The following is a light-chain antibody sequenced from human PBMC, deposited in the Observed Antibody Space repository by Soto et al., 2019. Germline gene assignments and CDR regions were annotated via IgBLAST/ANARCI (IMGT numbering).Light chain of an antibody. J-gene: IGKJ2*01. CDR2: DAS. V-gene: IGKV3D-20*01. CDR3: QKYGSSPPYT. CDR1: QSVSNSY. Sequence: EIVLTQSPATLSLSPGERATLSCGASQSVSNSYLAWYQQKPGLAPRLLIYDASSRATGIPDRFSGSGSGTDFTLTISRLEPEDFAVYYCQKYGSSPPYTFGQGTKLEIK.